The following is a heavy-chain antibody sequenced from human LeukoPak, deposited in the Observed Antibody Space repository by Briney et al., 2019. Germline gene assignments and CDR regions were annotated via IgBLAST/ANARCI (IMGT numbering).Heavy chain of an antibody. J-gene: IGHJ3*02. V-gene: IGHV4-59*01. D-gene: IGHD3-10*01. CDR3: AREKRRGGDAFDI. CDR1: GGSISSYY. CDR2: IYYSGST. Sequence: SETLSLTCTVSGGSISSYYWSWIRQPPGKGLEWIGYIYYSGSTNYNPSLKSRVTISVDTSKNQFSLKLSSVTAADTAVYYCAREKRRGGDAFDIWGQGTMVTVSS.